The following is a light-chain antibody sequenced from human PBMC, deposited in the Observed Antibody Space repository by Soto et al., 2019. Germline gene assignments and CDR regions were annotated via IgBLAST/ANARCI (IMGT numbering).Light chain of an antibody. CDR2: EVS. V-gene: IGLV2-14*01. CDR1: NSDIGTYNY. J-gene: IGLJ3*02. CDR3: CSYAGSYTWV. Sequence: QSALTQPASVSGSPGQSITISCTGSNSDIGTYNYVSWYQQLPGKAPKLVISEVSNRPSGISGRFSGSKSGNAASLTISGLQAEDEATFYCCSYAGSYTWVFGGGTQLTVL.